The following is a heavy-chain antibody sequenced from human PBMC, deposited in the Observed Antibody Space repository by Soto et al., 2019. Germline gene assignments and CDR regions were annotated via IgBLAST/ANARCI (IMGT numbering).Heavy chain of an antibody. CDR3: ARGPSAAAPLSDWYFDL. CDR1: GFTFSGYS. CDR2: IASTSWNI. V-gene: IGHV3-48*02. D-gene: IGHD2-2*01. Sequence: GGSLRLSCAASGFTFSGYSMNWVRQAPGKGLEWVSYIASTSWNIYYADTVRGRFTISRDNAKNSLYLQMNSLRDEDTAVYYCARGPSAAAPLSDWYFDLWGRGTLVTVSS. J-gene: IGHJ2*01.